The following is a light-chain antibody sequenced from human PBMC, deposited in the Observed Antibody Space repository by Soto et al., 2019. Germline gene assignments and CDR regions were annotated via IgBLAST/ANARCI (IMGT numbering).Light chain of an antibody. CDR2: DAS. CDR1: QSVSSSY. CDR3: QQYGSSRWT. V-gene: IGKV3-20*01. J-gene: IGKJ1*01. Sequence: EIVLTQSPATLSLSPGERATLSCRASQSVSSSYLAWYQQKPGQAPRILIYDASSRATGIPDRFSGSGSGTDFTLTISRLEPEDFAVYYGQQYGSSRWTFGQGTKVEIK.